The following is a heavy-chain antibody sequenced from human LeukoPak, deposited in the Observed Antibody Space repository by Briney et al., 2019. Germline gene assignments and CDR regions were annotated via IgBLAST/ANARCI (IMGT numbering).Heavy chain of an antibody. CDR2: INHSGST. CDR3: ARGREDSSSWDWFDP. CDR1: GGSFSGYY. Sequence: SETLSLTCAVYGGSFSGYYWSLIRQPPGKGLEWIGEINHSGSTNYNPSLKSRVTISVDTSKNQFSLKLSSVTAADTAVYYCARGREDSSSWDWFDPWGQGTLVTVSS. D-gene: IGHD6-13*01. V-gene: IGHV4-34*01. J-gene: IGHJ5*02.